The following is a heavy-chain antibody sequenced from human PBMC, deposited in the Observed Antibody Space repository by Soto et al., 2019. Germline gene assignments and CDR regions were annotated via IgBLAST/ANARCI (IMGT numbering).Heavy chain of an antibody. V-gene: IGHV5-51*01. Sequence: GESLKISCKGSGYNFANYWIGWVRQMSGKGLEWMGIIRPSNSDVQYSPTFQGQVTISADTSISTAYLQWTSLKASDTAMYYCARSRRGAYSSGWYSPSGYYNYGIDVWGQGTKVTVSS. D-gene: IGHD6-19*01. J-gene: IGHJ6*02. CDR2: IRPSNSDV. CDR1: GYNFANYW. CDR3: ARSRRGAYSSGWYSPSGYYNYGIDV.